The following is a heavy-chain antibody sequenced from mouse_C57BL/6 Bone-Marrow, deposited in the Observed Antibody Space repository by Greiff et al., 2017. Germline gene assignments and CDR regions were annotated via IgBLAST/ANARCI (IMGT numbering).Heavy chain of an antibody. CDR1: GYTFTSYG. CDR3: ATYYEYDEFAY. V-gene: IGHV1-81*01. CDR2: IYPRSGNT. Sequence: QVQLQQSGAELARPGASVKLSCKASGYTFTSYGISWVKQRTGQGLEWIGEIYPRSGNTYYNEKFKGKATLTADKSSSTAYMELRSLTSEDSAVYFCATYYEYDEFAYWGQGTLVTVSA. J-gene: IGHJ3*01. D-gene: IGHD2-4*01.